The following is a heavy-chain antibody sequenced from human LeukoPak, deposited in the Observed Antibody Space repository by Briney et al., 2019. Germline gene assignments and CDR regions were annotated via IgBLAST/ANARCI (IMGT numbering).Heavy chain of an antibody. D-gene: IGHD5-24*01. V-gene: IGHV4-59*01. J-gene: IGHJ5*02. CDR1: GGSISSYY. CDR2: IYDSGSS. Sequence: SETLSLTCTVYGGSISSYYWGWIRQPPGEGLEWIGYIYDSGSSNYGPSLKSRATISADTSKNQFSRKLSSVTAADTAVYYCARGKEMATSWGRGTLVTVSS. CDR3: ARGKEMATS.